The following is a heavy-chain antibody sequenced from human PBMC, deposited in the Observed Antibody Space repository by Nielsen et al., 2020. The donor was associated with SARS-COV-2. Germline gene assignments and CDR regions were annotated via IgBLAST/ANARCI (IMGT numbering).Heavy chain of an antibody. CDR1: GFTFSSYW. J-gene: IGHJ3*02. D-gene: IGHD2/OR15-2a*01. V-gene: IGHV3-7*01. CDR2: IKQDGSEK. CDR3: ARDVFYDTGAFDI. Sequence: GSLSLSCAASGFTFSSYWMSWVRQAPGKGLEWVANIKQDGSEKYYVDSVKGRFTISRDNAKNSLYLQMNSLRAEDTAVYYCARDVFYDTGAFDIWGQGTMVTVSS.